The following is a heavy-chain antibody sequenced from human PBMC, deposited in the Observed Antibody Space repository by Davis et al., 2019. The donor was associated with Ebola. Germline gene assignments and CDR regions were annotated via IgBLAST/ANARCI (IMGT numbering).Heavy chain of an antibody. D-gene: IGHD3-10*01. CDR1: GGSISSTDYS. J-gene: IGHJ4*02. Sequence: MPGGSLRLSCTVSGGSISSTDYSWGWVRQPPGRGLEWIGYMFDPSNTYYNPSLRSRVTISVDMSKNQFSLNLTSVTAAETAVYYCARWRKRKTGIPGFDCWGQGTQLTVSS. V-gene: IGHV4-39*01. CDR3: ARWRKRKTGIPGFDC. CDR2: MFDPSNT.